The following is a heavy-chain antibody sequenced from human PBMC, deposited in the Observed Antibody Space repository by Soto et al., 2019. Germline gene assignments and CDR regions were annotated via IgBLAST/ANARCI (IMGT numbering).Heavy chain of an antibody. Sequence: SVKVSCKASGYTFTSYGISWVRQAPGQGLEWMGGISPIYGTANYAQKFQGRVTITTDESTSTAYMELRSLKTDDTAVYYCATEFMTGYYNGYYGMDVWGQGTTVTVSS. J-gene: IGHJ6*02. D-gene: IGHD3-9*01. CDR2: ISPIYGTA. CDR3: ATEFMTGYYNGYYGMDV. CDR1: GYTFTSYG. V-gene: IGHV1-69*05.